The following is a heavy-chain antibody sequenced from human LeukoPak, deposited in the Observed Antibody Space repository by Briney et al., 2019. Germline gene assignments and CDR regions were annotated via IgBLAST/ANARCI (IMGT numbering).Heavy chain of an antibody. CDR3: ARGILLWFGELGSAFDI. D-gene: IGHD3-10*01. CDR1: GGSISSGGYS. J-gene: IGHJ3*02. CDR2: IYHSGST. V-gene: IGHV4-30-2*01. Sequence: SSETLSLTCAVSGGSISSGGYSWSWIRQPPGKGLEWIGYIYHSGSTYYNPSLKSRVTISVDRSKNQFSLKLSSVTAADTAVYYCARGILLWFGELGSAFDIWGQGAMVTVSS.